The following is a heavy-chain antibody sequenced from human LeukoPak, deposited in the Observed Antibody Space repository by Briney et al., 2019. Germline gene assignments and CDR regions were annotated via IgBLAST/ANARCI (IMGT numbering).Heavy chain of an antibody. CDR1: GFTFSSYA. CDR2: ISGSGGST. V-gene: IGHV3-23*01. J-gene: IGHJ4*02. D-gene: IGHD3-16*01. Sequence: PGGSLRLSCAAPGFTFSSYAMSWVRQAPGKGLEWVSAISGSGGSTYYADSVKGRFTISRDNSGDTLYLQMNSLRAEDTAVYYCAKGYYDYVWGSYYFDYWGQGTLVTVSS. CDR3: AKGYYDYVWGSYYFDY.